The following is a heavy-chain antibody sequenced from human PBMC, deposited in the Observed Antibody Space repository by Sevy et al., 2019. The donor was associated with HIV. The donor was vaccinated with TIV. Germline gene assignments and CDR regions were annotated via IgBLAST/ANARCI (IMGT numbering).Heavy chain of an antibody. V-gene: IGHV3-11*06. J-gene: IGHJ4*02. CDR3: ARDRRNYGGQYFDF. D-gene: IGHD4-17*01. Sequence: GGSLRLSCAASGFTFSDYYMSWIRQAPGKGLEWVSDISSGTTYTNDADSVKGRFTISRDNAKNSLYLQMNSLRAEDTAVYYCARDRRNYGGQYFDFWGQGTLVTVSS. CDR1: GFTFSDYY. CDR2: ISSGTTYT.